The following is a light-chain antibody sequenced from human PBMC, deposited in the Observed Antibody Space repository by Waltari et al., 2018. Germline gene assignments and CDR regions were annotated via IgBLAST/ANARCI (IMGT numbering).Light chain of an antibody. J-gene: IGLJ2*01. Sequence: ALTQPSALSRSPVHLITIPCTGLSTAVGGCNYASWYQQHPGKAPKLMLYDVSNRPSGVSNRFSGSKSGNTASLTISGLQAEDEADYYCSSYISSSTLELFGGGTSLTVL. V-gene: IGLV2-14*03. CDR1: STAVGGCNY. CDR2: DVS. CDR3: SSYISSSTLEL.